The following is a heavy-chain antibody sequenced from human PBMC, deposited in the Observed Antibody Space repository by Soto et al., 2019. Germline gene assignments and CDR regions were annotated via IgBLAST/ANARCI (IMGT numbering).Heavy chain of an antibody. V-gene: IGHV3-9*01. CDR1: GFAFDDYA. D-gene: IGHD2-21*02. J-gene: IGHJ4*02. Sequence: EVQLVESGGGLVQPGRSLTLSCAASGFAFDDYAMHWVRQSQGRGLEWVSGITWNSRDVGYADSVKGRFTISRDNAKKTLFLQMDSLRADDTAIYYCARSNGDYERAYFDYWGQGTLVAVSS. CDR2: ITWNSRDV. CDR3: ARSNGDYERAYFDY.